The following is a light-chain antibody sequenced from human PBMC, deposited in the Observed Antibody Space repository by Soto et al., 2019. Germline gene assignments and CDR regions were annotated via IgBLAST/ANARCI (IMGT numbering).Light chain of an antibody. CDR2: GAS. V-gene: IGKV3-15*01. CDR3: QQCNNWPLT. CDR1: QSVNTN. J-gene: IGKJ4*01. Sequence: EIVMTQSPATLSVSPGDRATLSCRASQSVNTNFAWYQQKPGQAPRLLIYGASTRATGVPARFSGSASGTEFTLTISSLQSEDFAVYYCQQCNNWPLTFGGGTRVEIK.